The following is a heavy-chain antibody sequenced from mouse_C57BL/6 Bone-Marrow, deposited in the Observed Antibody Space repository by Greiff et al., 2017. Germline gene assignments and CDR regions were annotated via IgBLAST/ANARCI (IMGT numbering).Heavy chain of an antibody. CDR2: ISDGGSYT. CDR1: GFTFSSYA. V-gene: IGHV5-4*01. Sequence: DVHLVESGGGLVKPGGSLKLSCAASGFTFSSYAMSWVRQTPEKRLEWVATISDGGSYTYYPDNVKGRFTISRDNAKNNLYLQMSHLKSEDTAMYYCARGLSITGDFDYWGQGTTLTVSS. D-gene: IGHD1-1*01. J-gene: IGHJ2*01. CDR3: ARGLSITGDFDY.